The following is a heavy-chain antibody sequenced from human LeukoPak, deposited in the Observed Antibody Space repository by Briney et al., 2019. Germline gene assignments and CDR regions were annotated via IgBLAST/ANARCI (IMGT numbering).Heavy chain of an antibody. CDR1: GFTFSAYA. CDR3: AKVGYSSGWYGVDY. Sequence: GGSLRLSCAASGFTFSAYAMNWVRQAPGKGLEWVSVISGSGGSTSYADSVKGRFTISRDNSKNTLYLQMNSLRAEDTAVYYCAKVGYSSGWYGVDYWGQGALVTVSS. V-gene: IGHV3-23*01. J-gene: IGHJ4*02. D-gene: IGHD6-19*01. CDR2: ISGSGGST.